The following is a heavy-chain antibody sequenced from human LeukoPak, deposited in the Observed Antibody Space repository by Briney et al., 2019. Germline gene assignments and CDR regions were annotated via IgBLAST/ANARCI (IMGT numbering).Heavy chain of an antibody. D-gene: IGHD3-22*01. CDR2: IYSDGDT. CDR3: ARDSGFWLY. CDR1: GDSITSGSYY. Sequence: SETLSLTCAVSGDSITSGSYYWGWIRQTPGKGLEWIGNIYSDGDTSFNPSLKSRITMSVDTSKNQFSLKLNSVTAADTAVYFCARDSGFWLYWGQGTLVSVSS. V-gene: IGHV4-39*07. J-gene: IGHJ4*02.